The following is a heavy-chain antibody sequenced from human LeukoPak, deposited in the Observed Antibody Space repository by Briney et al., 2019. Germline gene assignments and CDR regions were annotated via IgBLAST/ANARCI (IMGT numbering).Heavy chain of an antibody. V-gene: IGHV3-23*01. CDR3: AKGGVLWFGELSYFDY. J-gene: IGHJ4*02. CDR2: ISGSGGST. D-gene: IGHD3-10*01. Sequence: GGSLRLSCAASGFIFNQYCMGWVRQAPGKGLEWVSAISGSGGSTYYADSVKGRFTISRDNSKNTLYLQMNSLRAEDTAVYYCAKGGVLWFGELSYFDYWGQGTLVTVSS. CDR1: GFIFNQYC.